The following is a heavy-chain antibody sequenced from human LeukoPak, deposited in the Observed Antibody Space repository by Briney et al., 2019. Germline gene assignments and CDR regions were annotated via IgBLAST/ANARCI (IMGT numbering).Heavy chain of an antibody. CDR2: ISGSGGST. Sequence: GGSLRLSCAASGFTFSSYAMSWVRHAPGKGLEWVSAISGSGGSTYYADSVKGRFTISRDNSKNTLYLQMNSLRAEDTAVYYCAEDQERYSSSWCFDYWGQGTLVTVSS. V-gene: IGHV3-23*01. D-gene: IGHD6-13*01. CDR1: GFTFSSYA. J-gene: IGHJ4*02. CDR3: AEDQERYSSSWCFDY.